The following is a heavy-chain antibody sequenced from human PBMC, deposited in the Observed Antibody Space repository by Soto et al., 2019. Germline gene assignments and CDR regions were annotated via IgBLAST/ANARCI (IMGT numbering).Heavy chain of an antibody. CDR3: ARDDVLCDGGRCYGVPLDV. CDR2: IQSGGPT. V-gene: IGHV3-66*01. D-gene: IGHD2-15*01. CDR1: GFTVSSKY. J-gene: IGHJ6*04. Sequence: EVQLVESGGGLVQPGGSLGLSCAASGFTVSSKYMSWVRQAPGKGLEWVSLIQSGGPTYYADSVKGRFTISRDTSENTVHLQMDSLRAEDTAVYYCARDDVLCDGGRCYGVPLDVRGKGTTVIVSS.